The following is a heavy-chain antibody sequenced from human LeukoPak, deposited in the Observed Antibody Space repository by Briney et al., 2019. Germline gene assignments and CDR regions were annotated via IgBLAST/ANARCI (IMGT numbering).Heavy chain of an antibody. J-gene: IGHJ2*01. CDR3: ARESHSFDL. Sequence: GRSLRLYCEASGFTFSNFIMHWVRQAPGKGLEWVALIENDGTKKYYADSMKGRFTLSRDNSKSTMYLQVNSLRVEDTAVYYCARESHSFDLWGRGTLVTVSS. V-gene: IGHV3-30*03. CDR1: GFTFSNFI. CDR2: IENDGTKK.